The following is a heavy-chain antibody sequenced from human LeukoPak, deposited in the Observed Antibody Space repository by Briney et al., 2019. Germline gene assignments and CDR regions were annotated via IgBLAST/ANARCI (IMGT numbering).Heavy chain of an antibody. D-gene: IGHD6-13*01. V-gene: IGHV1-2*02. J-gene: IGHJ4*02. CDR3: ARDSSTDY. Sequence: ASVKVSCKASGYTFIGYYMHWVRQALGQGLEWMGWINPNSGGTNYAQKFQGRVTMTRDTSISTAYMELRRLTSDDTAVYYCARDSSTDYWGQGTLVTVSS. CDR2: INPNSGGT. CDR1: GYTFIGYY.